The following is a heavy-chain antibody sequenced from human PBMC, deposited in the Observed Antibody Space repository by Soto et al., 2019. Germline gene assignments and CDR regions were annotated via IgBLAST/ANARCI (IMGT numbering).Heavy chain of an antibody. J-gene: IGHJ1*01. D-gene: IGHD6-19*01. V-gene: IGHV3-48*02. CDR1: GFTFSSYA. Sequence: GGSLRLSCAASGFTFSSYAMGWVRQAPGKGLEWVSYISSSSSTIYYADSVKGRFTISRDNAKNSLYLQMNSLRDEDTAVYYCARDIRHRQWMADYSEYSQHWGQGTLVTVSS. CDR3: ARDIRHRQWMADYSEYSQH. CDR2: ISSSSSTI.